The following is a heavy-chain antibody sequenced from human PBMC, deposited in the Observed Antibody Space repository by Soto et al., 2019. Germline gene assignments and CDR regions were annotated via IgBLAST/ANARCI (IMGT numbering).Heavy chain of an antibody. J-gene: IGHJ4*02. CDR3: ARGPYHFDY. Sequence: RFTISRDNSKNTLYLQMGSLRAEDMAVYYCARGPYHFDYLGQGTLVTVSS. V-gene: IGHV3-64*01.